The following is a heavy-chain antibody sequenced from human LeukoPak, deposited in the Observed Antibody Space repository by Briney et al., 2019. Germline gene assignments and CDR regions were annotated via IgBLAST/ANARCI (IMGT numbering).Heavy chain of an antibody. CDR3: ASPGDYDFWSGPRPFDY. J-gene: IGHJ4*02. CDR1: GGSISSSSYY. V-gene: IGHV4-39*01. CDR2: IYYSGST. Sequence: PETLSLTCTVSGGSISSSSYYWGWIRQPPGKGLEWIGSIYYSGSTYYNPSLKSRVTISVDTSKNQFSLKLSSVTAADTAVYYCASPGDYDFWSGPRPFDYWGQGTLVTVSS. D-gene: IGHD3-3*01.